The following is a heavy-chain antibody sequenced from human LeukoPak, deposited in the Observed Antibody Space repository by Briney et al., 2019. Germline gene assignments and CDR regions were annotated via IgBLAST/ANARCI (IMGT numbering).Heavy chain of an antibody. CDR2: ISGYNGNA. J-gene: IGHJ6*02. CDR1: GYTFTNYG. Sequence: ASVTVSFKASGYTFTNYGISWMRQAPGQGREWMGWISGYNGNANYPQKLQGRVTMTTDTSTSTSYMELRSLRSDDTAVYYCARSSAEVLNYYYYAMDVWAQGTTVTVSS. D-gene: IGHD6-6*01. V-gene: IGHV1-18*01. CDR3: ARSSAEVLNYYYYAMDV.